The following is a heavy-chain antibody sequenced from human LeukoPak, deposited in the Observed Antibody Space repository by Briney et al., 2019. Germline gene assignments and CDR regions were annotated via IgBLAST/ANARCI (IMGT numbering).Heavy chain of an antibody. J-gene: IGHJ4*02. CDR2: IFSTGST. Sequence: SETLSLTCTVSGGSISSYYWNWIRQPAGKGLEWIGRIFSTGSTIYSPSLKSRVSMSVDTYNNQFSLKLTSVTAADTAVYYCVTYSSMVGLSFDYWGQGSPVTVSS. CDR1: GGSISSYY. CDR3: VTYSSMVGLSFDY. V-gene: IGHV4-4*07. D-gene: IGHD6-13*01.